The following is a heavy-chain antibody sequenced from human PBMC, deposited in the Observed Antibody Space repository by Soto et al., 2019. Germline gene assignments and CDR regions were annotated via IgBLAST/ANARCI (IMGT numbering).Heavy chain of an antibody. CDR2: INSDGSST. V-gene: IGHV3-74*01. CDR1: GFTFSSYW. CDR3: ARDSGEDYYDNSCYGDDAFDI. Sequence: GGSLRLSCAAPGFTFSSYWMHWVRQAPGKGLVWVSRINSDGSSTSYADSVKGRFTISRDNAKNTLYLQMNSLRAEDTAVYYCARDSGEDYYDNSCYGDDAFDIWGQGTMVTVSS. D-gene: IGHD3-22*01. J-gene: IGHJ3*02.